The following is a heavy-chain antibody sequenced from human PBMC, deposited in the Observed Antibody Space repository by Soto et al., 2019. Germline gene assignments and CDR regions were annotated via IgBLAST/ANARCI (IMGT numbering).Heavy chain of an antibody. CDR2: IIPILGIA. Sequence: QVQLVQSGAEVKKPGSSVEVSCTASGGTFSSYTISWVRQAPGQGLEWMGRIIPILGIANYAQKFLGRVTRTADKSTSTAYMELSSLRAEDTAGYYCAIDRVATITYYDYGMDVWGQGTTVTVS. D-gene: IGHD5-12*01. CDR1: GGTFSSYT. CDR3: AIDRVATITYYDYGMDV. V-gene: IGHV1-69*08. J-gene: IGHJ6*02.